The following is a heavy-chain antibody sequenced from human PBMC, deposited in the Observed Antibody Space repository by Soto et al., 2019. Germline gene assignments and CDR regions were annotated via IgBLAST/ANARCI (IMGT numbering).Heavy chain of an antibody. CDR3: ARVHNWFDP. CDR1: GCSISSYY. V-gene: IGHV4-59*01. J-gene: IGHJ5*02. Sequence: SEILSLTCTVSGCSISSYYWSWIRQPPGKGLEWIGYIYYSGSTNYNPSLKSRVTISVDTSKNQFSLKLSSVTAADTAVYYCARVHNWFDPWGQGTLVTVSS. CDR2: IYYSGST.